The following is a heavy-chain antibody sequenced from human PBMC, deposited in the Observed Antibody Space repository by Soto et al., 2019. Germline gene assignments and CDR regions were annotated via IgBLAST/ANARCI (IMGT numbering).Heavy chain of an antibody. CDR3: RCWKYYDFRTPIDY. CDR1: GYTLTELS. J-gene: IGHJ4*02. Sequence: ASVKVSCKVSGYTLTELSMHWVRQAPGKGLEWMGGFDPEDGETIYAQKFQGRVTMTEDTSTDTAYMELSSLRSEDTAVYYCRCWKYYDFRTPIDYWGQGTLVTVSS. CDR2: FDPEDGET. D-gene: IGHD3-3*01. V-gene: IGHV1-24*01.